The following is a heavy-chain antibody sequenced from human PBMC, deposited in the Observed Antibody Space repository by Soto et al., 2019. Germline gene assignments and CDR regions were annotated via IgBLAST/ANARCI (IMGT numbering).Heavy chain of an antibody. CDR2: IYPSDSDA. CDR3: ARHEPGYGDYDYYYGMDV. CDR1: GYSFTNYW. D-gene: IGHD4-17*01. Sequence: GESLKISCKGSGYSFTNYWIGWVRQMPGKGLEWVGIIYPSDSDARYSPSFQGQVTISADKSISTAYLQWSSLKASDTAMYYCARHEPGYGDYDYYYGMDVWGQGTTVTVSS. J-gene: IGHJ6*02. V-gene: IGHV5-51*01.